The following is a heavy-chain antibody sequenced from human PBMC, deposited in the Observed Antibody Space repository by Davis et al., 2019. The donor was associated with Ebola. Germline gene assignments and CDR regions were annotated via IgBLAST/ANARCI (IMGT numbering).Heavy chain of an antibody. CDR1: GYTFTSYG. CDR2: ISAYNGNT. Sequence: AASVKVSCKASGYTFTSYGISWVRQAPGQGLEWMGWISAYNGNTNYAQKLQGRVTITADESTSTAYMELSSLRSEDTAVYYCARESPYSSGWYDYWGQGTLVTVSS. D-gene: IGHD6-19*01. J-gene: IGHJ4*02. CDR3: ARESPYSSGWYDY. V-gene: IGHV1-18*01.